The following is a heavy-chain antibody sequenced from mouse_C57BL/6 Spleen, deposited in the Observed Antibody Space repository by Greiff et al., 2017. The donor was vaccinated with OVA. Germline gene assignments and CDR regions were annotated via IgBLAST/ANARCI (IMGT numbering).Heavy chain of an antibody. CDR2: IDPSDSET. V-gene: IGHV1-52*01. CDR1: GYTFTSYW. J-gene: IGHJ1*03. D-gene: IGHD1-1*01. CDR3: AREITTVAARYWYFDV. Sequence: VQLQQPGAELVRPGSSVKLSCKASGYTFTSYWMHWVKQRPIQGLEWIGNIDPSDSETHYNQKFKDKATLTVDKSSSTAYMQLSSLTSEDSAVYYCAREITTVAARYWYFDVWGTGTTVTVSS.